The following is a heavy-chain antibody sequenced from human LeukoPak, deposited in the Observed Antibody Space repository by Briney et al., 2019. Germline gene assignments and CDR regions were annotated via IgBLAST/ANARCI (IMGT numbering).Heavy chain of an antibody. D-gene: IGHD3-9*01. CDR3: ARDQAATNTQVRFCLD. V-gene: IGHV1-18*04. J-gene: IGHJ4*02. Sequence: WASVKVSCKASGYIFTTYFIHWVRQAPGQGLEWMGWISAYNGNTNFAQKLQGRVTMTTDTSTSTAYMDLRSLRSDDTAVYYCARDQAATNTQVRFCLDWGQGTLVTVSS. CDR1: GYIFTTYF. CDR2: ISAYNGNT.